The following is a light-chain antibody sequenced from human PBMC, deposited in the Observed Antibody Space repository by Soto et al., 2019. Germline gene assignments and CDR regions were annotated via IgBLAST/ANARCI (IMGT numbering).Light chain of an antibody. Sequence: VVLTQSRGTLSLSPGERATLSCRASQSVGISYIAWYQHKPGQAPRLLIYGASSRAAGIPDRFSGRGSGTDFTLTISRLEPEDFAVYYCQHYGGSPYTLGQGTKVDSK. CDR3: QHYGGSPYT. V-gene: IGKV3-20*01. CDR2: GAS. CDR1: QSVGISY. J-gene: IGKJ2*01.